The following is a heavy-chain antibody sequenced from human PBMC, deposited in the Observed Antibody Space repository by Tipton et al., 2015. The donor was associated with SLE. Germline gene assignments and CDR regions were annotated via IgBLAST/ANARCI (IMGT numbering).Heavy chain of an antibody. D-gene: IGHD6-6*01. CDR3: AKDRLEYSSSSFSYYYYYYMDV. J-gene: IGHJ6*03. CDR1: GFTFSSYA. Sequence: GSLRLSCSASGFTFSSYAMHWVRQAPGKGLEYVSAISSSGGSTYYADSVKARFTISRDNSKNTLYLQMNSLRAEDTAVYYCAKDRLEYSSSSFSYYYYYYMDVWGKGTTVTVTS. V-gene: IGHV3-64*04. CDR2: ISSSGGST.